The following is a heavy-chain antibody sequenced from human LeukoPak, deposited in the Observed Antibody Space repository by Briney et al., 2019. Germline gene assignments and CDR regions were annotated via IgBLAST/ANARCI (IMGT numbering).Heavy chain of an antibody. V-gene: IGHV3-74*01. J-gene: IGHJ4*02. Sequence: GGSLRLSCEASGFMLSSTWMHWVRQAPGKGLVWVSRINSDATSTSYADSVRGRFTISRDDAKNTMYLQMNSLRAEDTAMYYCVRGSPGYSSGWHAYWGQGTLVTVSS. CDR1: GFMLSSTW. D-gene: IGHD6-25*01. CDR3: VRGSPGYSSGWHAY. CDR2: INSDATST.